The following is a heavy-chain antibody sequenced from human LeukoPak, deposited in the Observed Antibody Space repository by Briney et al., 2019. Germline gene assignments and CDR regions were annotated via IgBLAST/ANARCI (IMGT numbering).Heavy chain of an antibody. CDR2: ISYDGSNK. CDR1: GFTFSSYA. Sequence: GGSLRLSCAASGFTFSSYAMHWVRQAPGKGLEWVAVISYDGSNKYYADSVKGRFTISRDNSKNTLYLQMNSLRAEDTAVYYCARDPSRLRFLEWNFDYWGQGTLVTVSS. D-gene: IGHD3-3*01. V-gene: IGHV3-30-3*01. J-gene: IGHJ4*02. CDR3: ARDPSRLRFLEWNFDY.